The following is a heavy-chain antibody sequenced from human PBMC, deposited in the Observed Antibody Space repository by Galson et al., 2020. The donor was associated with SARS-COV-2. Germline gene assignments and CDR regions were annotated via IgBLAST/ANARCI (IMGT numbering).Heavy chain of an antibody. D-gene: IGHD3-22*01. V-gene: IGHV4-38-2*02. Sequence: SQTLSLTCTVSGYSVSTTNYWGWVRQPPGRGLEWVGSVYPSGTAYYNPSLKSRVTISVDTSKNQFSLRLDSVTAADTALYYCARQGVNMIVLVTVPGWYFDLWGRGTLVTVSS. J-gene: IGHJ2*01. CDR2: VYPSGTA. CDR3: ARQGVNMIVLVTVPGWYFDL. CDR1: GYSVSTTNY.